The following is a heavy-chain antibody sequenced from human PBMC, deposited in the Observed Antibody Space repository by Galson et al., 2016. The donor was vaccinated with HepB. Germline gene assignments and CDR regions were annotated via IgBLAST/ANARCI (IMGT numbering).Heavy chain of an antibody. CDR2: ISWDGSST. CDR1: GFTFDDYA. Sequence: SLRLSCAASGFTFDDYAIHWVRQAPGKGLEWVSLISWDGSSTYYADSVKGRFTISRDNSKNSLYLQMNSLRAEDTALYYCAKDICSGGGCYWGFDYWGQGTLVTVSS. CDR3: AKDICSGGGCYWGFDY. D-gene: IGHD2-15*01. V-gene: IGHV3-43D*03. J-gene: IGHJ4*02.